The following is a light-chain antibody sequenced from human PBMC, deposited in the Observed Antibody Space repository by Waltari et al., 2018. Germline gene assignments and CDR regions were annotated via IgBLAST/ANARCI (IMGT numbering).Light chain of an antibody. V-gene: IGKV1-5*03. CDR3: QQYNSYSLVT. CDR2: KAS. Sequence: DIQMTQSPSTLSASVGDRVTITCRVSQSINSLLAWYQQKPGKAPKLLIYKASSLERGVPSRFSGSGSGPEFTLTITNLQPEDFATYYCQQYNSYSLVTFGQGTKLEI. CDR1: QSINSL. J-gene: IGKJ2*01.